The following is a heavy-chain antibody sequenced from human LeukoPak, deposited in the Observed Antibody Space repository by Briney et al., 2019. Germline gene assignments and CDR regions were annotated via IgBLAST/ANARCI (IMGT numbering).Heavy chain of an antibody. J-gene: IGHJ4*02. CDR1: GFTFSSYA. Sequence: GRSLRLSCAASGFTFSSYAMHWVRQAPGKGLEWVAVISYDGSNKYYADSVKGRFTISRDNSKNTLYLQMNSLRAEDTAVYYCARTTTVTPFDYWGQGTLVTVSS. V-gene: IGHV3-30-3*01. CDR2: ISYDGSNK. CDR3: ARTTTVTPFDY. D-gene: IGHD4-17*01.